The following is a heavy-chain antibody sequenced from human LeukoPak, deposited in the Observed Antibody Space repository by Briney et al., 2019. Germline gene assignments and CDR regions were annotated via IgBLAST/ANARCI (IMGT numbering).Heavy chain of an antibody. Sequence: ASVKVSCKASGYTFTSYGISWVRQAPGQGLEWMGLISAYNGNTNYAQKLQGIVTITTDTSTSTAYMELRSMRSDDMAEYYRAATVNYYYYMDVWGKGTTVTVSS. CDR2: ISAYNGNT. CDR3: AATVNYYYYMDV. D-gene: IGHD4-11*01. J-gene: IGHJ6*03. V-gene: IGHV1-18*03. CDR1: GYTFTSYG.